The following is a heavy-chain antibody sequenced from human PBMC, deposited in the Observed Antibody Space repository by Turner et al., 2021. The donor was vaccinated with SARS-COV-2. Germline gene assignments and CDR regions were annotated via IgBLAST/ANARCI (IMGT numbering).Heavy chain of an antibody. J-gene: IGHJ5*02. CDR2: IYQSGST. D-gene: IGHD3-9*01. Sequence: QVQLQQWGAGLLKPSETLSLTCGVYGGSFSGYYWSWIRQPPGKGLEWIGEIYQSGSTNYNPSLKSRVTISVDTSKNQFSLKLSSVTAADTAVYYCARSWGGILTGYSFDPWGQGTLVTFSS. V-gene: IGHV4-34*01. CDR1: GGSFSGYY. CDR3: ARSWGGILTGYSFDP.